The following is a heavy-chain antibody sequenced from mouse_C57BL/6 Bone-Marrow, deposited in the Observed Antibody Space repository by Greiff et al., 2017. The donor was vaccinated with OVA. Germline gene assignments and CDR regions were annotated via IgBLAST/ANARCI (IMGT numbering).Heavy chain of an antibody. CDR1: GYSFTSYW. Sequence: QVQLQQPGAELVKPGASVTLSCKASGYSFTSYWMHWVKQRPGQGLEWIGMIHPNSGSTNSNEKFKSKAKLTVDKSTSTAYMQLSILTPEDSAVYSCASVTTVVAYWYFDVWGTGTTVTVSS. J-gene: IGHJ1*03. CDR3: ASVTTVVAYWYFDV. D-gene: IGHD1-1*01. CDR2: IHPNSGST. V-gene: IGHV1-64*01.